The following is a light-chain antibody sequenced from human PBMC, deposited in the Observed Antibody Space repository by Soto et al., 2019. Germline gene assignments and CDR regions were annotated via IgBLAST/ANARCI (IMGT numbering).Light chain of an antibody. V-gene: IGKV3-20*01. Sequence: DIVLTQSPGTLSLSPGERATLSCRASQSVSGTYLAWYQQKPGQAPRVLIYGASSRAAGIPDRFSGSGSGTDFTLTISRLGPEDFAVYYCQLYGSSRRYTFGQGTKLEIK. CDR3: QLYGSSRRYT. CDR2: GAS. CDR1: QSVSGTY. J-gene: IGKJ2*01.